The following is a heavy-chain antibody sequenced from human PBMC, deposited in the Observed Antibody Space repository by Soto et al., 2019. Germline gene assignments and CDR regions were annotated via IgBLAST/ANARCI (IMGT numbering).Heavy chain of an antibody. J-gene: IGHJ4*02. CDR2: ISSSDNII. D-gene: IGHD3-22*01. CDR1: GFTFSDYS. Sequence: QVQLVESGGGLVKPGGSLRLSCAASGFTFSDYSMSWIRQAPGKGLEWVSYISSSDNIIYYADSVKGRFTISRDNAKNSLYLQMNSLRAEDTAVYYCARDRGYYDSSGYFDYWGQGTLVTVSS. CDR3: ARDRGYYDSSGYFDY. V-gene: IGHV3-11*01.